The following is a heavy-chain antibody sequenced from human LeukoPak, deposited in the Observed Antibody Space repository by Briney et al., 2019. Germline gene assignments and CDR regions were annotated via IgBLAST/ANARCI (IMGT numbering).Heavy chain of an antibody. Sequence: TASETLSLTCTVSGGSIRSSRYYWGWIRQPPGKGLEWIGNIYYSGSTYYNPSLKSRVTISVDTSKNQFSLKLSSVTAADTAVYYCARGDTDFDSWGQGALVTVSS. J-gene: IGHJ4*02. CDR3: ARGDTDFDS. V-gene: IGHV4-39*07. D-gene: IGHD5-18*01. CDR2: IYYSGST. CDR1: GGSIRSSRYY.